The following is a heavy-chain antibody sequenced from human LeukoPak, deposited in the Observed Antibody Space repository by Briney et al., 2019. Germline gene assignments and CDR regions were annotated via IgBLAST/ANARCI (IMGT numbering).Heavy chain of an antibody. J-gene: IGHJ4*02. Sequence: PGGSLRLSCVASGFTFSSHAMTWVRQAPGKGLQWVSSITISGDDTYYADSVKGRFTISRDISKNTVYLQMNNLRVDDTAVYYCAKGPKLGDGFHCDYWGQGTLVTVSS. CDR2: ITISGDDT. CDR3: AKGPKLGDGFHCDY. CDR1: GFTFSSHA. V-gene: IGHV3-23*01. D-gene: IGHD5-24*01.